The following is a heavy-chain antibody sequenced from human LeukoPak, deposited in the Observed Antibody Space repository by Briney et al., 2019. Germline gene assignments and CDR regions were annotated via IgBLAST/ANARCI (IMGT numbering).Heavy chain of an antibody. V-gene: IGHV3-7*01. D-gene: IGHD2-15*01. CDR3: ARFGYVAAVDV. J-gene: IGHJ4*02. CDR1: GFSFSAYW. Sequence: GGSLRLSGAASGFSFSAYWMTWVRQAPGTGLEGVANINPAGSETDYVDPVKGRFSISRDTAKNFVSLQMNSLRAEDTAVYHCARFGYVAAVDVWGQGTPVTVS. CDR2: INPAGSET.